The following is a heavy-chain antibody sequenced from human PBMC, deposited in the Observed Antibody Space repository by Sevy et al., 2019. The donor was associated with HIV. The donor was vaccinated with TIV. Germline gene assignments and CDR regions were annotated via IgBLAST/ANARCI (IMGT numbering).Heavy chain of an antibody. CDR1: GFTFSSYA. CDR3: ASGFLEWLFLEAFDI. V-gene: IGHV3-30-3*01. D-gene: IGHD3-3*01. Sequence: GGSLGLSCAASGFTFSSYAMHWVRQAPGKGLEWVAVISYDGSNKYYADSVKGRFTISRDNSKNTLYLQMNSLRAEDTAVYYCASGFLEWLFLEAFDIWGQGTMVTVSS. J-gene: IGHJ3*02. CDR2: ISYDGSNK.